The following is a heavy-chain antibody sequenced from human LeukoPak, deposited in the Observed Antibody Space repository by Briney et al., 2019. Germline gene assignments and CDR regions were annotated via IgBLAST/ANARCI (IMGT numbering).Heavy chain of an antibody. CDR3: ARASRHLDAFDI. V-gene: IGHV3-7*01. Sequence: GGSLRLSCAASGFTFSSYWMNWVRQAPGKGLEWVANIKQDGSEKYYVDSVKGRFIISRDNAKNTLYLQMNSLRAEDTAVYYCARASRHLDAFDIWGQGTMVTVSS. CDR2: IKQDGSEK. CDR1: GFTFSSYW. J-gene: IGHJ3*02.